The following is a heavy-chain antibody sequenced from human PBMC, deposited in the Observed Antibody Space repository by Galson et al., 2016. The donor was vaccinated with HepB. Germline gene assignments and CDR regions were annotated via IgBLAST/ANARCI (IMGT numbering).Heavy chain of an antibody. CDR1: GFTFSNYA. CDR2: IKGGGVSP. CDR3: ARKSPFGPFDY. J-gene: IGHJ4*01. Sequence: SLRLSCTASGFTFSNYAMNWVRQAPGKGPEWVSSIKGGGVSPKYADSVTGRFTISRDNTNNTLHLQMNSLRAEDTAVYYCARKSPFGPFDYWGHGTLVSVSS. V-gene: IGHV3-23*01. D-gene: IGHD2/OR15-2a*01.